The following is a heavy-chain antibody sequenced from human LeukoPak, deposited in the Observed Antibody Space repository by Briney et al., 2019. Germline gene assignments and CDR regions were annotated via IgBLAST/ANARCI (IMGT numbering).Heavy chain of an antibody. J-gene: IGHJ4*02. CDR2: ISYDGSNK. V-gene: IGHV3-30-3*01. CDR1: GFTFSSYA. CDR3: ARAPGDYGDSLPFDY. Sequence: PGRSLRLSCAASGFTFSSYAMHWVRQAPGKGPEWVAVISYDGSNKYYADSVKGRFTISRDNSKNTLYLQMNSLRAEDTAVYYCARAPGDYGDSLPFDYWGQGTLVTVSS. D-gene: IGHD4-17*01.